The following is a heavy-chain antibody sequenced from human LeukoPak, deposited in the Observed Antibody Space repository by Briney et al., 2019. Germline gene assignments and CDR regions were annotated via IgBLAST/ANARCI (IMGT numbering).Heavy chain of an antibody. J-gene: IGHJ4*02. CDR1: GYTFTGYY. Sequence: GASVKVSCKASGYTFTGYYMHWVRQAPGQGLEWMGWINPNSGGTNYAQKFQGRVTMTRDTSISTAYMWLSRLRSDDTAVYYCAIGRAMIVVVPLDYWGQGTLVTVSS. CDR3: AIGRAMIVVVPLDY. V-gene: IGHV1-2*02. D-gene: IGHD3-22*01. CDR2: INPNSGGT.